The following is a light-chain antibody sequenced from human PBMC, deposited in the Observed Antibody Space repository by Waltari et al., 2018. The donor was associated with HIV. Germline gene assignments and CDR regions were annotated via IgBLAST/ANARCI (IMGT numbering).Light chain of an antibody. Sequence: SYVLTQPPSVSVAPGQTATITCGGNNIGNKNVQWYPQTPGQSPVLVVYDDSDRPSGIPERFSGSNSGNTATLTISRVEVGDEADYYCQVWDGSSDHPKVVLGGGTKLTVL. V-gene: IGLV3-21*02. J-gene: IGLJ2*01. CDR2: DDS. CDR3: QVWDGSSDHPKVV. CDR1: NIGNKN.